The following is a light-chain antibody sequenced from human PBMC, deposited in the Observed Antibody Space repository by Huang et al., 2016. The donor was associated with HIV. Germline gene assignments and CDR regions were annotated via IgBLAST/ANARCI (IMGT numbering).Light chain of an antibody. J-gene: IGKJ2*01. V-gene: IGKV3-15*01. CDR1: VRIGSD. CDR2: GTS. Sequence: STRAVASGDRVSLTCTAGVRIGSDCAWYQQRPGQAPRLLIYGTSTRASGVPARFSGGGSGTDFTLTITSLQSEDFVIYFCQQYNKWPYTFGLGTKLEIK. CDR3: QQYNKWPYT.